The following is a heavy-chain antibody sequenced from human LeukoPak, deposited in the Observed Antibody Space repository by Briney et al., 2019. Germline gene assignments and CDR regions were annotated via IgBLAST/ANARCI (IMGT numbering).Heavy chain of an antibody. V-gene: IGHV3-21*01. Sequence: PGGSLRLSCAASGFTFSSYSMNWVRQAPGKGLEWVSSISGSSSYIYYADSVKGRFTISRDNAKNSLYLQMNSLRAEDTAVDYWARGSGRNHDDAIHIWGQGTMVPVSS. CDR3: ARGSGRNHDDAIHI. J-gene: IGHJ3*02. CDR2: ISGSSSYI. D-gene: IGHD2-8*02. CDR1: GFTFSSYS.